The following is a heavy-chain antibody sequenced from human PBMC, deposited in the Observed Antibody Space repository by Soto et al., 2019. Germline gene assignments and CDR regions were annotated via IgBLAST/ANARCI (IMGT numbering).Heavy chain of an antibody. CDR1: GYSVSSNSAA. Sequence: QTLSLTCAISGYSVSSNSAAWNWIRQSPSRGLEWLGRTYYRSKWYNDYAVSVKSRITINPDTSKNQFSLQLNSVTPEDTAVYYCAREAHYDILTGYYNVRGFDPWGQGTLVTVSS. CDR2: TYYRSKWYN. D-gene: IGHD3-9*01. V-gene: IGHV6-1*01. J-gene: IGHJ5*02. CDR3: AREAHYDILTGYYNVRGFDP.